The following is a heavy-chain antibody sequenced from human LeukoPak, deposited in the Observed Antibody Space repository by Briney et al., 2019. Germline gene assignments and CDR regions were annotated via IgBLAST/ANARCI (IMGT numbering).Heavy chain of an antibody. CDR1: GGSISSSSYY. CDR2: IYYSGST. Sequence: ETLSLTCTVSGGSISSSSYYWGWIRQPPGKGLEWIGSIYYSGSTYYNPSLKSRVTISVDTSKNQFSLKLSSVTAADTAVYYCARGGTAMDYWGQGTLVTVSS. CDR3: ARGGTAMDY. D-gene: IGHD5-18*01. J-gene: IGHJ4*02. V-gene: IGHV4-39*07.